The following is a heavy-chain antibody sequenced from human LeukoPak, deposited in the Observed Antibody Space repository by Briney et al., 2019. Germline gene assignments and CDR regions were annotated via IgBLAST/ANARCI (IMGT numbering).Heavy chain of an antibody. Sequence: GRSLRLSRAASGFTFSTYAMHWVRQAPGKGLEWVSAISGSGFSTYYADSVKGRFTISRDNSNNTVYLQMKSLRGDDTAVYFCAKATPHYETSGYYVSWGKGTLVTVSS. D-gene: IGHD3-22*01. J-gene: IGHJ4*02. CDR1: GFTFSTYA. V-gene: IGHV3-23*01. CDR3: AKATPHYETSGYYVS. CDR2: ISGSGFST.